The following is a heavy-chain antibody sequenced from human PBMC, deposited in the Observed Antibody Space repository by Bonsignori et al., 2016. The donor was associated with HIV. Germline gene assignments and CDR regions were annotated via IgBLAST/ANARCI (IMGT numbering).Heavy chain of an antibody. J-gene: IGHJ3*02. CDR1: GFTFSSYS. D-gene: IGHD3-22*01. CDR2: ISSSSSTI. V-gene: IGHV3-48*02. CDR3: ATSPYYYDSSGYYRHDAFDI. Sequence: SCAASGFTFSSYSMNWVRQAPGKGLEWVSYISSSSSTIYYADSVKGRFTISRDNAKNSLYLQMNSLRDEDTAVYYCATSPYYYDSSGYYRHDAFDIWGQGTMVTVSS.